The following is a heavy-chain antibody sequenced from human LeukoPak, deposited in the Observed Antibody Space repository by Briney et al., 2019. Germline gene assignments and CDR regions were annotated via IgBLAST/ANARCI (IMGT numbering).Heavy chain of an antibody. J-gene: IGHJ4*02. CDR1: GGTFSSYA. Sequence: ASVKVSCKASGGTFSSYAISWVRQAPGQGLEWMGGIIPIFGTANYAQKFQGRVTITADESMSTAYMELSSLRSEDTAVYYCARAQRSYYYDSSGYHFDYWGQGTLVTVSS. CDR3: ARAQRSYYYDSSGYHFDY. D-gene: IGHD3-22*01. V-gene: IGHV1-69*01. CDR2: IIPIFGTA.